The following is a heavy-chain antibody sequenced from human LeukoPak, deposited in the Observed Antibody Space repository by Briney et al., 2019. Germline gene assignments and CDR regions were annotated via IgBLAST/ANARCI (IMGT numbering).Heavy chain of an antibody. CDR2: IIPIFGIA. J-gene: IGHJ6*02. Sequence: SVKVSCKASGGTFSSYAISWVRQAPGQGLEWMGRIIPIFGIANYAQKFQGRVTTTADKFTSTAYMELSSLRSEDTAVYYCAGTYYYGSGRYTPQYYYYGMDVWGQGTTVTVSS. CDR1: GGTFSSYA. V-gene: IGHV1-69*04. CDR3: AGTYYYGSGRYTPQYYYYGMDV. D-gene: IGHD3-10*01.